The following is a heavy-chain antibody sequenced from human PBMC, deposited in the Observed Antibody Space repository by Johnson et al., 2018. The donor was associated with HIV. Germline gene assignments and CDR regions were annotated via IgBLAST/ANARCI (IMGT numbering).Heavy chain of an antibody. Sequence: VQLVESGGGLVQPGRSLKLSCAASGCTFSSYDMHWVRQATGKGLEWVSAISWNSGSIGYADSVKGRFSISRDNGKNSLYLQMNSLRAEDTALYYCLRCVGVYGYDECDAFYIWGQGTMVTISS. CDR2: ISWNSGSI. V-gene: IGHV3-9*01. J-gene: IGHJ3*02. CDR1: GCTFSSYD. CDR3: LRCVGVYGYDECDAFYI. D-gene: IGHD5-18*01.